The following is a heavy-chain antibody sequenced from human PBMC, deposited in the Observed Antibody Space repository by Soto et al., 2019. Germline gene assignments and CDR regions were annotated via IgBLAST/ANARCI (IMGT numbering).Heavy chain of an antibody. Sequence: EVQLVQSGAEVKKPGESLKISCKGSGYSFNSYWIGWVRQMPGKGLEWMGIIYPGDSHTRYSPSLQGQVTISADKSINPAYLQWSSLKASDTAMYYCARRHYDSGSYRDDAFDIWGQGTMVTVSS. V-gene: IGHV5-51*03. J-gene: IGHJ3*02. CDR2: IYPGDSHT. D-gene: IGHD3-10*01. CDR1: GYSFNSYW. CDR3: ARRHYDSGSYRDDAFDI.